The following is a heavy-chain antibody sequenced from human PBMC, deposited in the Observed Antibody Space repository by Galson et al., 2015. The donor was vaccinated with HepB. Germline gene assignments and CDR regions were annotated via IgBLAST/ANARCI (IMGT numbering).Heavy chain of an antibody. Sequence: SVKVSCKVSGYTLTELSMHWVRQAPGKGLEWMGGFDPEDGETIYAQKFQGRVTMTEDTSTDTAYMELSSLRSEDTAVYYCATDMVVSSRYYYGMDVWGQGTTVTVSS. V-gene: IGHV1-24*01. CDR2: FDPEDGET. CDR1: GYTLTELS. J-gene: IGHJ6*02. CDR3: ATDMVVSSRYYYGMDV. D-gene: IGHD2-8*02.